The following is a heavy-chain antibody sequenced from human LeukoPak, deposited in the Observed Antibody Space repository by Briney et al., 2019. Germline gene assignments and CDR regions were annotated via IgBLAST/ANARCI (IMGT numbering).Heavy chain of an antibody. Sequence: GGSLRLSCVASGFTFGKYWMSWVRQAPGKGLEWVANIKLDGSEKNYVDSVKGRFTISRDNTKNSLYLQMNSLRAEVTAVFYCARDQYDTWSRRGNFDSWGQGTLVIVSS. CDR2: IKLDGSEK. D-gene: IGHD3-3*01. J-gene: IGHJ4*02. CDR1: GFTFGKYW. V-gene: IGHV3-7*03. CDR3: ARDQYDTWSRRGNFDS.